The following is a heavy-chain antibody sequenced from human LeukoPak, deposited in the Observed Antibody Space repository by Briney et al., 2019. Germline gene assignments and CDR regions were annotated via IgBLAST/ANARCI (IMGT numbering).Heavy chain of an antibody. D-gene: IGHD2-21*02. CDR3: TRALDCGGDCYSDY. Sequence: GGTLRLSCTASGFTIGDYAMSWLRQAPGKGLEWGGFLSSKAYGGTTEYAASVKGRFTISRYDSKSIAYLQMNSLKTEDTAVYYCTRALDCGGDCYSDYWGQGTLVTVSS. V-gene: IGHV3-49*03. CDR2: LSSKAYGGTT. CDR1: GFTIGDYA. J-gene: IGHJ4*02.